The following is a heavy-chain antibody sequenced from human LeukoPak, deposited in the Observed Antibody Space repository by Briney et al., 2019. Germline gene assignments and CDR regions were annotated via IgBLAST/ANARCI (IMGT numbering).Heavy chain of an antibody. Sequence: SETLSLTCTVSGGSISSSSYYWGWIRQPPGKGLEWIGSIYYSGSTYYNPSLKSRVTISVDTSKNQFSLKLSSVTAADTAVYYCARTRGYYGSGSYSFDYWGQGTLVTVSS. CDR3: ARTRGYYGSGSYSFDY. D-gene: IGHD3-10*01. J-gene: IGHJ4*02. CDR1: GGSISSSSYY. V-gene: IGHV4-39*01. CDR2: IYYSGST.